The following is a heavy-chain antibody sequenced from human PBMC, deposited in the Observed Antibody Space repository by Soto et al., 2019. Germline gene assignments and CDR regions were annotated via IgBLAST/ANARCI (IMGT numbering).Heavy chain of an antibody. CDR2: ISVSGGST. CDR3: AKGMYYYDSSGYRLFDY. J-gene: IGHJ4*02. Sequence: GGSLRLSCAASGFTFRNYAMNGVRQAPGKGLEWVSGISVSGGSTYYADSVKGRFTVSRDNSKNTVFLQMNSLRAEDTAVYFCAKGMYYYDSSGYRLFDYWGQGTLVTVSS. D-gene: IGHD3-22*01. CDR1: GFTFRNYA. V-gene: IGHV3-23*01.